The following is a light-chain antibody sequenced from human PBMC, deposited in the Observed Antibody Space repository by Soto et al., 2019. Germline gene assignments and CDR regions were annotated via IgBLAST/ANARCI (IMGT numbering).Light chain of an antibody. CDR2: AAS. V-gene: IGKV1-9*01. CDR1: QGISSY. J-gene: IGKJ4*01. CDR3: QQLNTYPLT. Sequence: DIPLTQSPSFLSASVGDRVTITCRASQGISSYLAWYQQKPGKAPKLLIYAASTLQSGVPSRFSGSGSGTEFTLTISSLQPEDFATYFCQQLNTYPLTFGGGTEVVIK.